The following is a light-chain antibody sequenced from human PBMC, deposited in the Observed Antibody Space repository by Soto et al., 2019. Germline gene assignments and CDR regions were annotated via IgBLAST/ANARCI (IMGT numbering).Light chain of an antibody. V-gene: IGKV1-27*01. J-gene: IGKJ4*01. CDR1: QGITYY. CDR2: AAS. Sequence: DIQMTQSPSSLSVSVGDRVTITCRARQGITYYLAWYHQKPGKVPKLLIYAASTLQSGVPSRFSGGASGADFNLTISSLQPDDVATYYYQNYNSAPLTFGGGTKVEIK. CDR3: QNYNSAPLT.